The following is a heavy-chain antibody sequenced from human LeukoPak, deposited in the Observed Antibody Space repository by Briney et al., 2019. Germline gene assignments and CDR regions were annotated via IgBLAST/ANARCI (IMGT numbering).Heavy chain of an antibody. V-gene: IGHV4-39*01. D-gene: IGHD1-26*01. CDR2: IYYSGST. CDR1: GGSIIDSNYY. CDR3: ATLRTLGAPRPLDN. J-gene: IGHJ4*02. Sequence: SETLSLTCTVSGGSIIDSNYYWGWVRQPPGEGLEWIAMIYYSGSTYYNPSLKTRVTISVDTSKTQFSLNLSSVTAADTAVYYCATLRTLGAPRPLDNWGQGTLVTVSS.